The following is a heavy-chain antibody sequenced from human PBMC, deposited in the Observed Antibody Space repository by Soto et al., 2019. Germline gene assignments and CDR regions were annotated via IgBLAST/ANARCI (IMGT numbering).Heavy chain of an antibody. V-gene: IGHV3-9*01. D-gene: IGHD2-8*01. Sequence: PGGSLRLSCAASGFTFDDYAMHWVRHASGKGMESVSGISRNSGSIGYADSVKGRITSSRDNAKNSLYLQMNSLRAEDTALSYLAKDIMVYAIYCMDVCRQGSTGTVSS. CDR1: GFTFDDYA. J-gene: IGHJ6*02. CDR2: ISRNSGSI. CDR3: AKDIMVYAIYCMDV.